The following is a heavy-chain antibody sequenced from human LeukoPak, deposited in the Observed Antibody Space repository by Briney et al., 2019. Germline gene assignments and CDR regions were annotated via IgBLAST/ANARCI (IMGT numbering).Heavy chain of an antibody. V-gene: IGHV3-11*01. CDR2: ISSSGSTI. CDR3: ARVVRYYFGY. D-gene: IGHD3-10*02. CDR1: GFTFSDYY. Sequence: GGSLRLSCAASGFTFSDYYMSWIRQAPGKGLEWVSYISSSGSTIYYADPVKGRFTIPRDNAKHSLYLQMTSTTAEEAAVYYCARVVRYYFGYWGQGTLVTVSS. J-gene: IGHJ4*02.